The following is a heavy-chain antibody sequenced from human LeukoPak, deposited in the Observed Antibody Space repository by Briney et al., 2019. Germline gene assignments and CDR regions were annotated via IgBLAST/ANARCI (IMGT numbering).Heavy chain of an antibody. Sequence: PSETLSLTCTVSGGSINSDGYYWSWIRQPPGKGLEWIGNIHHSGTTYNPSLRSRVTISIDRSKNQFSLKLSSVTAADTAVYYCARDGYCTSTTCYVLYMDVWGKGTTVTVSS. V-gene: IGHV4-30-2*01. CDR3: ARDGYCTSTTCYVLYMDV. CDR1: GGSINSDGYY. CDR2: IHHSGTT. J-gene: IGHJ6*03. D-gene: IGHD2-2*03.